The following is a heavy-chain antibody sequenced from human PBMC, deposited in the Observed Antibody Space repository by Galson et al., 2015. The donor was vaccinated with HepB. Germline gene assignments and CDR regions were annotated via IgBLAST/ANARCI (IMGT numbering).Heavy chain of an antibody. V-gene: IGHV1-69*13. CDR2: IIPIFGTA. D-gene: IGHD6-19*01. J-gene: IGHJ4*02. CDR1: GGTFSSYA. CDR3: AGRLPYSSGWTEFDY. Sequence: SVKVSCKASGGTFSSYAISWVRQAPGQGLEWMGGIIPIFGTANYAQKFQGRVTITADESTSTAYMELSSLRSEDTAVYYCAGRLPYSSGWTEFDYWGQGTLVTVSS.